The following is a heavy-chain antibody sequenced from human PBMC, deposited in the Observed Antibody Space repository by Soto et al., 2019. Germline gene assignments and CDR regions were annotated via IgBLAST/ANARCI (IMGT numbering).Heavy chain of an antibody. J-gene: IGHJ4*02. V-gene: IGHV4-31*03. CDR2: IYYSGST. CDR3: ARDSSFGEPFDY. CDR1: GGSISSGDYY. Sequence: SETLSLTCTVSGGSISSGDYYWSWIRQHPGKGLEWIGYIYYSGSTYYNPSLKSRVTISLDTSKDQFSLKLTSVTAADTAVYYCARDSSFGEPFDYWGQGTLVTVSS. D-gene: IGHD3-10*01.